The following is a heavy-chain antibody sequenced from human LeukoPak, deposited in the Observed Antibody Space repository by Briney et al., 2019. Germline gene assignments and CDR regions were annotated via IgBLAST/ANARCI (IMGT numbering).Heavy chain of an antibody. D-gene: IGHD3-22*01. J-gene: IGHJ4*02. CDR1: GFTFSSYA. Sequence: GGSLRLSCAASGFTFSSYAMSWVRQAPGKGLEWVSVISGSGGSTYYADSVKGRFTISRDNSKNTLYLQMNSLRAEDTAVYYCAKEGGPMIVVIIGFDYWGRGTLVTVSS. CDR2: ISGSGGST. V-gene: IGHV3-23*01. CDR3: AKEGGPMIVVIIGFDY.